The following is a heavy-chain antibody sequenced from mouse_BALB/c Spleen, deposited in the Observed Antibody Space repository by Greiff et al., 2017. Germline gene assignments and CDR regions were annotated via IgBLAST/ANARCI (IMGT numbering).Heavy chain of an antibody. V-gene: IGHV5-17*02. J-gene: IGHJ4*01. CDR2: ISSGSSTI. Sequence: DVMLVESGGGLVQPGGSRKLSCAASGFTFSSFGMHWVRQAPEKGLEWVAYISSGSSTIYYADTVKGRFTISRDNPKNTLFLQMTSLRSEDTAMYYCAREGNWDDYAMDYWGQGTSVTVSS. CDR3: AREGNWDDYAMDY. D-gene: IGHD4-1*01. CDR1: GFTFSSFG.